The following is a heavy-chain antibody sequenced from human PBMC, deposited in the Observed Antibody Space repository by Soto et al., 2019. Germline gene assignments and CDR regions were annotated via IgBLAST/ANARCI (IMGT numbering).Heavy chain of an antibody. CDR3: ARDCGRCYPGFDS. CDR2: IYYSGTT. V-gene: IGHV4-59*12. J-gene: IGHJ4*02. D-gene: IGHD2-15*01. CDR1: GGAMRSYY. Sequence: LSLTCSVSGGAMRSYYGSWSRQPPGKGLEWIGDIYYSGTTNYNPSLKSRVTLSVDTSKSQFSLELNSVTAADTAVYFCARDCGRCYPGFDSWGQGTLVTVSS.